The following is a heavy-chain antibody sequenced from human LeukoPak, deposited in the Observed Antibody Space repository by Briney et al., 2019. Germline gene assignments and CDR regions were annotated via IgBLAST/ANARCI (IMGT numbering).Heavy chain of an antibody. CDR3: AKYCSSTSSCWFDP. D-gene: IGHD2-2*01. Sequence: SETLSLTCTVSGGSIRSSYWSWIRQPPGKGMECIGYIYYGGSTNYNPSLKSRVTISADTSKNQFSLKLSSVTAADTAVYYCAKYCSSTSSCWFDPWGQGTLVAVSS. V-gene: IGHV4-59*12. CDR1: GGSIRSSY. J-gene: IGHJ5*02. CDR2: IYYGGST.